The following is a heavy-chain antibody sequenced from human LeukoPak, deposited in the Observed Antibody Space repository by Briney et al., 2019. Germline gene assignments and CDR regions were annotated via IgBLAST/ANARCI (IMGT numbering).Heavy chain of an antibody. Sequence: PGGSLRLSCAASGFTFSSYSMNWVRQAPGKGLEWVSYISSSGSTIYYADSVKGRFSISRDNAKNSLYLQMNSLRAEDTAVYYCAKDLPVLRFLEWLDSNPFDYWGQGTLVTVSS. CDR3: AKDLPVLRFLEWLDSNPFDY. V-gene: IGHV3-48*04. J-gene: IGHJ4*02. D-gene: IGHD3-3*01. CDR1: GFTFSSYS. CDR2: ISSSGSTI.